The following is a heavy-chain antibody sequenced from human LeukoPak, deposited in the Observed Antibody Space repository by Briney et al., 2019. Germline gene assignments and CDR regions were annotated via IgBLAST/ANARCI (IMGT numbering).Heavy chain of an antibody. D-gene: IGHD4-17*01. CDR1: GFAFSSYW. V-gene: IGHV3-7*01. J-gene: IGHJ4*02. Sequence: PGGSLRLSCAASGFAFSSYWMSWVRQAPGKGLEWVANIKQDGSEKYYVDSVKGRFTISRDNAKNSLYLQMNSLRAEDTAVYYCARTFDYGESDYWGQGTLVTVSS. CDR2: IKQDGSEK. CDR3: ARTFDYGESDY.